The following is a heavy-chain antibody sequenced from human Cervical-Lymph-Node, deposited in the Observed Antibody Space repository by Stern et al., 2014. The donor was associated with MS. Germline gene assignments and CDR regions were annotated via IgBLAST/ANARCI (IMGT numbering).Heavy chain of an antibody. V-gene: IGHV3-74*01. J-gene: IGHJ5*02. D-gene: IGHD3-10*01. Sequence: EVQLVESGGGLVQPGGSLRVSCGGSGLSISDYWMHWVRQAPGKGLEWVARISSDGSDINYADSVKGRFTVSRDNAKNTLYLQLTSLRAEDTAVYFCARDHYYGSGTYCSSWGQGTQVTVSS. CDR1: GLSISDYW. CDR2: ISSDGSDI. CDR3: ARDHYYGSGTYCSS.